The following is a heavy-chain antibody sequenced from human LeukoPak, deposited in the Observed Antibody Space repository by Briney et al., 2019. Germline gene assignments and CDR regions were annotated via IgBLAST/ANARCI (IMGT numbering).Heavy chain of an antibody. D-gene: IGHD6-19*01. CDR3: ARSYSSGWYENYYFDY. CDR1: GYTFTSYG. CDR2: ISAYNGNT. Sequence: ASVKVSCKASGYTFTSYGISWVRQAPGQGLEWMGWISAYNGNTNYAQKLQGRVTMTTDTSTSTAYTELRSLRSDDTAVYYCARSYSSGWYENYYFDYWGQGTLVTVSS. V-gene: IGHV1-18*01. J-gene: IGHJ4*02.